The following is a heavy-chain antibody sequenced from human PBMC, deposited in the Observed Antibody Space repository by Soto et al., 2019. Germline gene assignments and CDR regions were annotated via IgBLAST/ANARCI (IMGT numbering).Heavy chain of an antibody. CDR1: GFTFGDYA. D-gene: IGHD3-10*01. CDR2: FKWNSGDV. CDR3: AKVRSSGSPSYGMDF. Sequence: GGSLRLSCAVSGFTFGDYAMHWVRQVPRKGLEWVSGFKWNSGDVGYADSMKGRFTISRDNAKNSLYLQMNSLRPEDTAGYYFAKVRSSGSPSYGMDFWGQGTMVTVSS. V-gene: IGHV3-9*01. J-gene: IGHJ6*02.